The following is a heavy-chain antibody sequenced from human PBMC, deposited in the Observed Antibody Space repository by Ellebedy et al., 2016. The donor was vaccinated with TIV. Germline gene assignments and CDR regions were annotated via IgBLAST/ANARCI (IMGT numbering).Heavy chain of an antibody. CDR1: GGSISSYY. V-gene: IGHV4-59*01. CDR3: ARISGGLTEFDY. D-gene: IGHD1-20*01. J-gene: IGHJ4*01. Sequence: MPGGSLRLSCSVSGGSISSYYWSWIRQPPGKGLEWIGYIYDSGSTNYNPSLKSRVTISVDTSKNQFSLNLSSVTAADTAIYYCARISGGLTEFDYWGQGTLVTVSS. CDR2: IYDSGST.